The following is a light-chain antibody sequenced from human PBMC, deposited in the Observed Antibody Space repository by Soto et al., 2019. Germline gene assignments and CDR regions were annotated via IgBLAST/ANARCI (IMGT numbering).Light chain of an antibody. CDR3: LLAYSGDREV. J-gene: IGLJ2*01. V-gene: IGLV7-46*01. CDR1: SDIGTYNL. Sequence: QSALTQPASVSGSPGQSITISCTETSSDIGTYNLVSWYQQHPGQAPRTLIYDVNNKHSWTPARFSGSLLGGKAALTLSGAQPEDEAEYYCLLAYSGDREVFGGGTQLTVL. CDR2: DVN.